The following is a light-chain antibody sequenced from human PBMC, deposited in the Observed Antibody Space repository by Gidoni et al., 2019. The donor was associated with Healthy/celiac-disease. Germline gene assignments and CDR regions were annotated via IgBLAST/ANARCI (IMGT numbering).Light chain of an antibody. CDR3: QQRSNWPVT. V-gene: IGKV3-11*01. Sequence: PATLSLSPGERATLSCRASQSVSSYLAWYQQKPGQAPRLLIYDASNRATGIPARFSGSGSGTDFTLTISSLEPEDFAVYYCQQRSNWPVTFGQGTKVEIK. J-gene: IGKJ1*01. CDR2: DAS. CDR1: QSVSSY.